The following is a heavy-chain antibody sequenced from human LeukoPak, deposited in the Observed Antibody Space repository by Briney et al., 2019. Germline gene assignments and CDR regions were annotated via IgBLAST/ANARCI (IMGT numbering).Heavy chain of an antibody. CDR1: GGSISSYY. CDR3: ARQERYRSSWYYFDY. Sequence: SETLSLTCTVSGGSISSYYWSWIRQPPGKGLEWIGYIYYSGSTNYNPSLKSRVTISVDTSKNQFSLKLSSVTAADTAVYYCARQERYRSSWYYFDYWGQGTLVTVSS. V-gene: IGHV4-59*13. D-gene: IGHD6-13*01. CDR2: IYYSGST. J-gene: IGHJ4*02.